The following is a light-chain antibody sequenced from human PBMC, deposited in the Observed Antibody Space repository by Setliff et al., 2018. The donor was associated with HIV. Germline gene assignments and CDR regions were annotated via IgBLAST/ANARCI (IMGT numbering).Light chain of an antibody. CDR2: DVA. CDR1: SNDIGSYNY. V-gene: IGLV2-14*03. CDR3: SSYAGSNNV. J-gene: IGLJ1*01. Sequence: QSALAQPASVSGSPGQSITISCNGTSNDIGSYNYVSWYQQHPGKAPKLVIYDVAQRPSGGSSRFSGSKSGNTASLTVSGLQAEDEADYYCSSYAGSNNVFGTGTKV.